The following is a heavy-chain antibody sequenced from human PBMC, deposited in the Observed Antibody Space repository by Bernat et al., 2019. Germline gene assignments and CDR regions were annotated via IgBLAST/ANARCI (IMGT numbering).Heavy chain of an antibody. Sequence: QVHLVQSEAEVKKPGASVKVSCKASEYTFTSYYINWVRQAPGQGLEWMGWMNPNSGDTAYSQKFQDRVIMTRNTSISTAYMELSSLRSEDSAVYYCARRDEIGTKQYYYYGMDVWGQGTTVTVSS. CDR2: MNPNSGDT. CDR3: ARRDEIGTKQYYYYGMDV. D-gene: IGHD1-7*01. V-gene: IGHV1-8*01. CDR1: EYTFTSYY. J-gene: IGHJ6*02.